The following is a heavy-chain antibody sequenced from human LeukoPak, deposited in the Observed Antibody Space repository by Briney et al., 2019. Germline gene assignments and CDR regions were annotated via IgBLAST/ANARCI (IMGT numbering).Heavy chain of an antibody. J-gene: IGHJ4*02. Sequence: QPGGSLRLSCAASGFTFSSYWMSWVRQAPGKGLEWVANIKQDGSEKYYVDSVKGRFTISRDNAKNSLYLQMNSLRAEDTAVYYCARACGSTSCYTVGAFDYWGQGTLVTVSS. V-gene: IGHV3-7*04. CDR1: GFTFSSYW. CDR3: ARACGSTSCYTVGAFDY. CDR2: IKQDGSEK. D-gene: IGHD2-2*02.